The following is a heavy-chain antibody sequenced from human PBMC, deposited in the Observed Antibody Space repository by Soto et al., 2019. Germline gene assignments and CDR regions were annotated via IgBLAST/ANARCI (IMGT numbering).Heavy chain of an antibody. D-gene: IGHD1-26*01. CDR3: AHRPELPHLIVWFDP. CDR1: GFSLSTSGVG. Sequence: QITLKESGPTLVKPTQTLTLTCTFSGFSLSTSGVGVGWIRQPPGKALEWLALIYWDDDKRYSPSLKSRLTITKDTSKNQVVLTMTNMDPVDTATYYCAHRPELPHLIVWFDPWGQGTLVTVSS. CDR2: IYWDDDK. V-gene: IGHV2-5*02. J-gene: IGHJ5*02.